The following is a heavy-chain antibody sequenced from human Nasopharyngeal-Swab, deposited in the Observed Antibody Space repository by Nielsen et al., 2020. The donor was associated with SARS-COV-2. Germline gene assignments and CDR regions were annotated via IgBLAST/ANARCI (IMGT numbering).Heavy chain of an antibody. CDR2: ISAYNGNT. Sequence: WVRQAPGQGLEWMGWISAYNGNTNYAQKLQGRVTMTTDTSTSTAYMELRSLRSDDTAVYYCARRATFDYRGQGTLVTVSS. V-gene: IGHV1-18*01. J-gene: IGHJ4*02. D-gene: IGHD5-12*01. CDR3: ARRATFDY.